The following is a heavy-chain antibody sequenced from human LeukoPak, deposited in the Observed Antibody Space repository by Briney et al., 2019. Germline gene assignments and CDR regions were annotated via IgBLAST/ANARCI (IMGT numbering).Heavy chain of an antibody. J-gene: IGHJ3*02. D-gene: IGHD2/OR15-2a*01. CDR3: AADAYFAFDI. V-gene: IGHV4-61*02. CDR1: GGSISSGSYY. Sequence: SQTLSLTCTVSGGSISSGSYYWSWIRQPAGKGLEWIGRIYTSGSTNYNPSLKSRVTISVDTSKNQFSLKLSSVTAADTAVYYCAADAYFAFDIWGQGTMVTVSS. CDR2: IYTSGST.